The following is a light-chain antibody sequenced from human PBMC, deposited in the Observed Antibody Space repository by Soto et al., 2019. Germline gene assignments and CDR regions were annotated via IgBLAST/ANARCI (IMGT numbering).Light chain of an antibody. CDR3: QTWGTGIVT. Sequence: QPVLTQSPSASASPGASVKLTCTLSSGHTNYAIAWHQQQPEKGPRFLMMINSDGSHSKGDGVPDRFSGSSSGAERYCTISSLQSEDEADYYCQTWGTGIVTFGGGTKLTVL. CDR2: INSDGSH. CDR1: SGHTNYA. V-gene: IGLV4-69*01. J-gene: IGLJ2*01.